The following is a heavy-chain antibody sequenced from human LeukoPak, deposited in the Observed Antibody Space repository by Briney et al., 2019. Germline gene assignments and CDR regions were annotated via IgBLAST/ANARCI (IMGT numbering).Heavy chain of an antibody. J-gene: IGHJ3*02. D-gene: IGHD2-2*01. CDR1: GGSISSGGYY. V-gene: IGHV4-30-2*01. CDR2: IYHSGST. Sequence: PSETLSLTCTVSGGSISSGGYYWSWIRQPPGKGLEWIGYIYHSGSTYYNPSLKSRVTISVDRSKNQFSLKLSSVTAADTAVYYCVRHHKYCSSTSCYKVGDPTDAFAIWGLGTMVTVSS. CDR3: VRHHKYCSSTSCYKVGDPTDAFAI.